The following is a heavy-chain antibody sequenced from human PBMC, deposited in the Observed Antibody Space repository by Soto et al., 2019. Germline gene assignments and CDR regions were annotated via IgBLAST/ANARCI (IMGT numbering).Heavy chain of an antibody. CDR3: ARSGGLDRDFNY. CDR1: GGTFNTYA. V-gene: IGHV1-69*13. D-gene: IGHD2-15*01. J-gene: IGHJ4*02. Sequence: ASVKVSCKASGGTFNTYAISWVRQAPGQGLEWMGGIIPIFDAAQYAQKFQGRVTITADESTSTAYMQLSSLRSGDTAVYYCARSGGLDRDFNYWGQGSLVTVSS. CDR2: IIPIFDAA.